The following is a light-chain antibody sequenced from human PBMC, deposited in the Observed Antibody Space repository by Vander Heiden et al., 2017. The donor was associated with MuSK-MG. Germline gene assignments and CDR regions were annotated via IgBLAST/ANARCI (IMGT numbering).Light chain of an antibody. Sequence: IVMTQSPATLSVSPGERATLSCRASQSVSSNLAWYQLKPGQAPRLLIYGASTRATGVPARFSGSGSGTEFTLTISSLQSEDFAVYYCQQHNNWPPLTFGGGTKVEIK. CDR3: QQHNNWPPLT. J-gene: IGKJ4*01. V-gene: IGKV3-15*01. CDR1: QSVSSN. CDR2: GAS.